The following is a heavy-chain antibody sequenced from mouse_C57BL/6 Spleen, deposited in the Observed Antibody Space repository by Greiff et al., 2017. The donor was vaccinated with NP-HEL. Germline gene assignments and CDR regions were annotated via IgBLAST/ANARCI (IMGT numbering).Heavy chain of an antibody. Sequence: EVMLVESGGDLVKPGGSLKLSCAASGFTFSSYGMSWVRQTPDQRLEWVATISSGGSYTYYPDSVKGRFTITRDNAKNTLYLQMSSLKSKDTAMDDYAKEGAYHGYGMDYWGQGTSVTVSS. V-gene: IGHV5-6*01. J-gene: IGHJ4*01. D-gene: IGHD2-3*01. CDR1: GFTFSSYG. CDR2: ISSGGSYT. CDR3: AKEGAYHGYGMDY.